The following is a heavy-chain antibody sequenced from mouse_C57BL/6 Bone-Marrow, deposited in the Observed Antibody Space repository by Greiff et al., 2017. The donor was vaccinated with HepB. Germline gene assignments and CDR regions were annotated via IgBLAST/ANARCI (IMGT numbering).Heavy chain of an antibody. CDR2: ISYDGSN. CDR3: ARRGDGYYFDY. V-gene: IGHV3-6*01. J-gene: IGHJ2*01. CDR1: GYSITSGYY. D-gene: IGHD2-3*01. Sequence: EVKVEESGPGLVKPSQSLSLTCSVTGYSITSGYYWNWIRQFPGNKLEWMGYISYDGSNNYNPSLKNRISITRDTSKNQFFLKLNSVTTEDTATYYCARRGDGYYFDYWGQGTTLTVSS.